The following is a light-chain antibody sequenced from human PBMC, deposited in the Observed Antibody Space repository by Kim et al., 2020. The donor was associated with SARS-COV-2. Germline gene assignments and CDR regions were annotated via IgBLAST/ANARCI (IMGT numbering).Light chain of an antibody. CDR1: TGTIANNY. V-gene: IGLV6-57*01. Sequence: NFMLTQPHSVSESPGKTVTISCTRSTGTIANNYVQWYQHRPGSSPTTVIFEDNRRPSGVPDRFSGSIDSSSNSASLTISGLKTEDEADYYCQSYDASSVVFGGDTQLTVL. CDR2: EDN. J-gene: IGLJ7*01. CDR3: QSYDASSVV.